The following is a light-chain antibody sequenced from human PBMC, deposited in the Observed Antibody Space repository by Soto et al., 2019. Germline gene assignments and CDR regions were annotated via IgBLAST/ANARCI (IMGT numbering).Light chain of an antibody. CDR2: GAS. J-gene: IGKJ4*01. CDR1: QTIGDND. V-gene: IGKV3-20*01. CDR3: QQYGSSPH. Sequence: EIVLTQSPATLSLSPGERGTLSCRASQTIGDNDLAWYQQKPGQAPRLLIYGASSRATGIPDRFSGSGSGTDFTLTISSLEPEDFAVYYCQQYGSSPHFGGGTKVEIK.